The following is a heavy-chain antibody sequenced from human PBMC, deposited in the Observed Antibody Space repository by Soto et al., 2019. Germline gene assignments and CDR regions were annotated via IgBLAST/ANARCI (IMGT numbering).Heavy chain of an antibody. V-gene: IGHV3-73*01. CDR1: GFTFSCAA. D-gene: IGHD2-21*02. CDR3: TKVHAVTALDS. J-gene: IGHJ4*02. Sequence: WARRLSCSTSGFTFSCAAIHWGRQASGKGLEWIGRIRSRANGDATAYAASVKGRFTISRDDSRNTSFLQVNSLITEDTAVYYCTKVHAVTALDSWGQGALVTVSS. CDR2: IRSRANGDAT.